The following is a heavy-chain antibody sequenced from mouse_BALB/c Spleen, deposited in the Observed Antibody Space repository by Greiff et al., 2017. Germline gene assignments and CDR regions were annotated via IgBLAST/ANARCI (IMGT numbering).Heavy chain of an antibody. CDR2: ISSGGSYT. V-gene: IGHV5-9-4*01. CDR1: GFTFSSYA. J-gene: IGHJ4*01. D-gene: IGHD2-3*01. Sequence: DVQLVESGGGLVKPGGSLKLSCAASGFTFSSYAMSWVRQSPEKRLEWVAEISSGGSYTYYPDTVTGRFTISRDNAKNTLYLEMSSLRSEDTAMYYCARNYDDAMDYWGQGTSVTVSS. CDR3: ARNYDDAMDY.